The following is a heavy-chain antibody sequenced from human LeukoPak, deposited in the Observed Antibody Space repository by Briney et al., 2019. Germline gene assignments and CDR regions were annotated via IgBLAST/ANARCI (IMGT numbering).Heavy chain of an antibody. Sequence: GGSLRLSCAASAFTFSSYSMNWVRQAPGKGLEWVSHISSTSSTIYYADSVKGRFTISRDNTRNSLYLQMNSLRAEDTAVYYCARDRARVSDYWGQGTLVTVSS. CDR1: AFTFSSYS. CDR2: ISSTSSTI. V-gene: IGHV3-48*04. J-gene: IGHJ4*02. D-gene: IGHD3-22*01. CDR3: ARDRARVSDY.